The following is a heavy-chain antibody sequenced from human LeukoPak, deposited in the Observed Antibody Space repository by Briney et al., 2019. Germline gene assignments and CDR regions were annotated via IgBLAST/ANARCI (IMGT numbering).Heavy chain of an antibody. J-gene: IGHJ5*02. CDR1: GYTFTSYG. V-gene: IGHV1-69*13. Sequence: SVKVSCKASGYTFTSYGISWVRQAPGQGLEWMGGIIPIFGTANYAQKFQGRVTITADESTSTAYMELSSLRSEDTAVYYCARGLIPLRYNWFDPWGQGTLVTVSS. D-gene: IGHD3-16*01. CDR3: ARGLIPLRYNWFDP. CDR2: IIPIFGTA.